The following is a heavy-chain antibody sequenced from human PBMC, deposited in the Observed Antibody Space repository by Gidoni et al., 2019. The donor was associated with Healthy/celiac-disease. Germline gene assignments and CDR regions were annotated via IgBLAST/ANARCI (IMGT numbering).Heavy chain of an antibody. V-gene: IGHV4-59*01. CDR3: ARTSAAAGTYYYYYGMDV. CDR2: IYYSGST. Sequence: LEWIGYIYYSGSTNYNPSLKSRVTISVDTSKNQFSLKLSSVTAADTAVYYCARTSAAAGTYYYYYGMDVWGQGTTVTVSS. J-gene: IGHJ6*02. D-gene: IGHD6-13*01.